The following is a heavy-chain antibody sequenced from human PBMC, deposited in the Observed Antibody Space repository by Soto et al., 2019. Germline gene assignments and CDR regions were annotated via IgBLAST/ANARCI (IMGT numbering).Heavy chain of an antibody. CDR3: ATGAKGYYGSGSYYNHFDY. J-gene: IGHJ4*02. CDR2: INHSGST. Sequence: SETLSLTCAVYGGSFSGYYWSWIRQPPGKGLEWIGEINHSGSTNYNTSIKSRVTISVDTSKNQFSLKLSSVTAADTAEYYCATGAKGYYGSGSYYNHFDYWGQGTLVTFSS. D-gene: IGHD3-10*01. V-gene: IGHV4-34*01. CDR1: GGSFSGYY.